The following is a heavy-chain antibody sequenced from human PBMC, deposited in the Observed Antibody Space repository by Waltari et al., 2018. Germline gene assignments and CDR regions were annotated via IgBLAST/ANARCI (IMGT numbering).Heavy chain of an antibody. D-gene: IGHD2-21*01. CDR3: ARVGIVVPLRYFQH. J-gene: IGHJ1*01. V-gene: IGHV4-34*01. Sequence: QVQLQQWGAGLLKPSETLSLTCAVYGGSFSGYYWSWIRQPPGKGLEWIGEINHSGSTNYHPSRKSRVTISVDTSKNQFSLKLSSVTAADTAVYYCARVGIVVPLRYFQHWGQGTLVTVSS. CDR2: INHSGST. CDR1: GGSFSGYY.